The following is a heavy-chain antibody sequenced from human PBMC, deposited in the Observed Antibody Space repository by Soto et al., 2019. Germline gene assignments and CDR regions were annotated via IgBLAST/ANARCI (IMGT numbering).Heavy chain of an antibody. Sequence: EVHLVESGGGLVKPGGSLRLTCAASGFIFSDYTMNWVRQAPGKGLEWVSSISRGSDYTFYADTVKGRFTISRDNARNSLYLQMTSLRAEDTAVYYCAKDSGCVNNACAYDPWGQGTLVTVSS. V-gene: IGHV3-21*01. CDR2: ISRGSDYT. CDR3: AKDSGCVNNACAYDP. CDR1: GFIFSDYT. D-gene: IGHD1-20*01. J-gene: IGHJ5*02.